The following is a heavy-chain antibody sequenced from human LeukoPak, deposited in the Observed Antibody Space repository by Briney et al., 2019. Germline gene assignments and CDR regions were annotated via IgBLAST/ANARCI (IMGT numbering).Heavy chain of an antibody. CDR3: ASGSNTAMAHYYMGV. J-gene: IGHJ6*03. CDR2: IIPIFGTA. Sequence: EASVKVSCKAAGGTFSSYAISWVRQAPGQGLEWMGGIIPIFGTANYAQKFQGRVTITTDESTSTAYMELSSLRSEDTAVYYCASGSNTAMAHYYMGVWGKGTTVTVSS. CDR1: GGTFSSYA. D-gene: IGHD5-18*01. V-gene: IGHV1-69*05.